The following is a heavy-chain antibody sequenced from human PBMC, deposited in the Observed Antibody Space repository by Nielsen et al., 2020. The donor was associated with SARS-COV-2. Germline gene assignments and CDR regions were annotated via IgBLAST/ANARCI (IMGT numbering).Heavy chain of an antibody. CDR1: GFTFSSYE. CDR3: ARESSGWAYYFDY. CDR2: ISSSGSTI. D-gene: IGHD6-19*01. V-gene: IGHV3-48*03. J-gene: IGHJ4*02. Sequence: GGSLRLSCAASGFTFSSYEMNWVRQAPGKGLEWVSYISSSGSTIYYADSVKGRFTISRDNAKNSLYLQMNSLRAEDTAVYYCARESSGWAYYFDYWGQGTLVTVSS.